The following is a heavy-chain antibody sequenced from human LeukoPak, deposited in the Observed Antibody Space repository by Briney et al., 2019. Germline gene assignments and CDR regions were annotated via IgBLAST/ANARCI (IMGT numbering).Heavy chain of an antibody. V-gene: IGHV3-30*03. CDR3: AREGHTGWELLFYFDY. Sequence: GGSLRLSCAASGFTFSNAWMSWVRQAPGKGLEWVAVISYDGSNKYYADSVKGRFTISRDNSKNTLYLQMNSLRAEDTAVYYRAREGHTGWELLFYFDYWGQGTLVTVSS. D-gene: IGHD1-26*01. J-gene: IGHJ4*02. CDR2: ISYDGSNK. CDR1: GFTFSNAW.